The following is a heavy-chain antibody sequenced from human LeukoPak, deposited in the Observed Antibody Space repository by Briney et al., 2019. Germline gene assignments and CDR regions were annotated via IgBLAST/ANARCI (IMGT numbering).Heavy chain of an antibody. D-gene: IGHD3-10*01. CDR2: IYYSGST. V-gene: IGHV4-59*01. J-gene: IGHJ4*02. CDR3: ARAGVVVRGLTLDY. Sequence: SETLSLTCTVSGGSISSYYWSWIRQPPGKGLEWIGYIYYSGSTNYNPSLKSRVTISVDTSKNQVSLKLSSVTAADTAVYYCARAGVVVRGLTLDYWGQGTVVTVSS. CDR1: GGSISSYY.